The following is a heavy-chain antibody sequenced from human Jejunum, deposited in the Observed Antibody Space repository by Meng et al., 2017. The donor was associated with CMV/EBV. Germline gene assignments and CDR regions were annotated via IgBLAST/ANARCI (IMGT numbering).Heavy chain of an antibody. J-gene: IGHJ3*01. D-gene: IGHD2-21*01. CDR1: TFSSYN. V-gene: IGHV3-21*01. Sequence: TFSSYNRNWVRQAPGRGLEWVASISSSSSYIYYADSVKGRFTISRDNAKNSLYLQMNSLRAEDTAVYYCARDYSHQVIASTYDAFDVWGHGAMVTVSS. CDR2: ISSSSSYI. CDR3: ARDYSHQVIASTYDAFDV.